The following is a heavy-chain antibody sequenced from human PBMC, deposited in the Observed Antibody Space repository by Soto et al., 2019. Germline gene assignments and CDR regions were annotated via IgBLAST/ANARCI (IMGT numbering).Heavy chain of an antibody. Sequence: SETLSLTCAVYGGSFSGYYWSWIRQPPGKGLEWIGEINHSGSTNYNPSLKSRVTISVDTSKNQLSLKLSSVTAADTAVYYCARGGSSGWYFKATVLLGMDVWGQGTTVT. D-gene: IGHD6-19*01. CDR3: ARGGSSGWYFKATVLLGMDV. J-gene: IGHJ6*02. CDR1: GGSFSGYY. CDR2: INHSGST. V-gene: IGHV4-34*01.